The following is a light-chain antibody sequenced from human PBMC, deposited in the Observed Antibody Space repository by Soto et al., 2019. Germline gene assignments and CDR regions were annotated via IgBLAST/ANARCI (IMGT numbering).Light chain of an antibody. J-gene: IGLJ3*02. CDR2: EVT. CDR1: SSDVGAYKY. V-gene: IGLV2-8*01. CDR3: TSYVGNDIWV. Sequence: QSALTQPPSASGSPGQSVTISCTGTSSDVGAYKYVSWYQQYPGKAPKLMIYEVTKRPSGVPDRFSCSKSGNTASLTVSGLQADDEADYYCTSYVGNDIWVFGGGTKLTVL.